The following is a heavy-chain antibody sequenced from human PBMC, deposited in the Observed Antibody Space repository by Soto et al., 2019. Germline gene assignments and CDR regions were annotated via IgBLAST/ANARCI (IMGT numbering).Heavy chain of an antibody. CDR2: IYSGGST. J-gene: IGHJ6*02. D-gene: IGHD3-3*01. CDR1: GFTVSSNY. Sequence: AGGSLRLSCAASGFTVSSNYMSWVRQAPGKGLEWVSVIYSGGSTYYADSVEGRFTISRDNSKNTLYLQMNSLRAEDTAVYYCARARNYDFWSGYPYYYYGMDVWGQGTTVTVSS. V-gene: IGHV3-53*01. CDR3: ARARNYDFWSGYPYYYYGMDV.